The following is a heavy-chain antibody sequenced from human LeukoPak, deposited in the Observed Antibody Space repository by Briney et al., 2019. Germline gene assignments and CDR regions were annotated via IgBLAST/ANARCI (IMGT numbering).Heavy chain of an antibody. Sequence: ASVKVSCKASGGTFSSYAISWVRQATGQGLEWMGWMNPNSGNTGYAQKFQGSVTVTRNTSISTAYMELSSLRSEDTAVYYCARGLGDGYPEVDYWGQGTLVTVSS. CDR3: ARGLGDGYPEVDY. J-gene: IGHJ4*02. V-gene: IGHV1-8*02. D-gene: IGHD5-24*01. CDR1: GGTFSSYA. CDR2: MNPNSGNT.